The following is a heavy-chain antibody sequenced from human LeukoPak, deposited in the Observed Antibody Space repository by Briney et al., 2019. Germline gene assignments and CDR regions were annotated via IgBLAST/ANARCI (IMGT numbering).Heavy chain of an antibody. D-gene: IGHD3-10*01. J-gene: IGHJ3*02. CDR2: IYPGDSDT. CDR1: GYSFTSYW. CDR3: ARGAMVRGVMGAFDI. V-gene: IGHV5-51*01. Sequence: GESLKISCKGSGYSFTSYWIGWVRQMPGKGLEWMGIIYPGDSDTRYSPSFQGQVTISADKSISTAYLQWSSLKASDTAMYYCARGAMVRGVMGAFDIWGQGTMVTVSS.